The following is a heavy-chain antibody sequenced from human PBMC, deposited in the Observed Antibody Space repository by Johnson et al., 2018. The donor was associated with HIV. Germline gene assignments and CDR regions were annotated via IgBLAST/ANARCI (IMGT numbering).Heavy chain of an antibody. D-gene: IGHD4-17*01. CDR1: GFTFDDYG. CDR3: ARGTMVTLGDTFDI. CDR2: IKQDVSEK. Sequence: VQLVESGGGVVQPGGSLRLSCAASGFTFDDYGMSWVRQVPGKGLEWVANIKQDVSEKYFVDSVKGRFTISRDNAKNSLYLQMNSLRAEDTAVYYCARGTMVTLGDTFDIWGQGTLVTVSS. V-gene: IGHV3-7*01. J-gene: IGHJ3*02.